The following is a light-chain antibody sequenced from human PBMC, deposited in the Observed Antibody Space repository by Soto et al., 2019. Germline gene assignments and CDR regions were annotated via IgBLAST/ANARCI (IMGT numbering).Light chain of an antibody. V-gene: IGKV3D-15*01. CDR3: QQYNNWPPAYT. J-gene: IGKJ2*01. CDR1: QSVSTR. CDR2: GAS. Sequence: EIVMTQSPATLSVSPGERATLSCRASQSVSTRLAWYQQKPGQAPRLLIYGASTRATGIPARFSGSGSGTEFTLTISSLQSEDFAVYHCQQYNNWPPAYTFGQGTKLEIK.